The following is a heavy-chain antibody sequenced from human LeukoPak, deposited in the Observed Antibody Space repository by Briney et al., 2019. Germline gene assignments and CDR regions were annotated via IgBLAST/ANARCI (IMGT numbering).Heavy chain of an antibody. D-gene: IGHD5-18*01. CDR3: AREVGYSSSYYWFDP. CDR2: INPNSGGT. Sequence: ASVKVSCKASGYTFTDYYMHWVRQAPGQGLEWMGWINPNSGGTNYAQKFQGRVTMTRDTSISTAYMELSRLRSDDTAVYYCAREVGYSSSYYWFDPWGQGTLVTVSS. J-gene: IGHJ5*02. V-gene: IGHV1-2*02. CDR1: GYTFTDYY.